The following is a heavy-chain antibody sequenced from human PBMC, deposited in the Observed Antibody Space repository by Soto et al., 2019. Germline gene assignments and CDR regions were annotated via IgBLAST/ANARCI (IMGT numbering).Heavy chain of an antibody. Sequence: QVQLVQSGAEVKRPGASVKVSCKASGYTLTDNYMNWVRQAPGQGLEWMGWINPDSGGTKYAQKFQGRVTMTRDTSISTAYLELSRLRSDDTAVYYCARKVRDYNFDYWGHGTLVTVSP. J-gene: IGHJ4*01. CDR3: ARKVRDYNFDY. D-gene: IGHD4-17*01. CDR1: GYTLTDNY. CDR2: INPDSGGT. V-gene: IGHV1-2*02.